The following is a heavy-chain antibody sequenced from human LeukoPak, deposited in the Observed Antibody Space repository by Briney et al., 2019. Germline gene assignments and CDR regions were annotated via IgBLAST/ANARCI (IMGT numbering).Heavy chain of an antibody. V-gene: IGHV4-39*01. J-gene: IGHJ6*03. CDR1: GGSISSSSYY. CDR3: ARLGYYDSNGYYWASKDYYYYYMDV. Sequence: SETLSLTCTVSGGSISSSSYYWGWIRQPPGKGLEWIGSIYYSGSTYYNPSLKSRVTISVDTSKNQFSLKLSSVTAADTAVYYCARLGYYDSNGYYWASKDYYYYYMDVWGKGTTVTVSS. D-gene: IGHD3-22*01. CDR2: IYYSGST.